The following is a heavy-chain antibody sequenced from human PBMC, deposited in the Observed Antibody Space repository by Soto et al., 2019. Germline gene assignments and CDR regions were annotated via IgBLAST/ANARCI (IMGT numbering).Heavy chain of an antibody. D-gene: IGHD3-10*01. J-gene: IGHJ6*02. CDR2: VTGSSSYM. CDR1: EFAFSSYV. V-gene: IGHV3-21*01. CDR3: ARALYYYGSTDV. Sequence: GGSLRLSCAASEFAFSSYVMNWVRQAPGKGLEWVSSVTGSSSYMYYADSVKGRFTISRDNAQNSLYLEMNSLRAEDTAVYYCARALYYYGSTDVRGQGTTVTVSS.